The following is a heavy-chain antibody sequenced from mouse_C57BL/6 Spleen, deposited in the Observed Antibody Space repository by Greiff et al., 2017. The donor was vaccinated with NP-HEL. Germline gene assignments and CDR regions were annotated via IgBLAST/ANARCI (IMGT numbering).Heavy chain of an antibody. Sequence: EVQLVESGGDLVKPGGSLKLSCAASGFTFSSYGMSWVRQTPDKRLEWVATISSGGSYTYYPDSVKGRFTISRDNAKNTLYLQMSSLKSEDTAMYYCARHAYYYGSSYLFAYWGQGTLVTVSA. CDR2: ISSGGSYT. V-gene: IGHV5-6*01. J-gene: IGHJ3*01. CDR3: ARHAYYYGSSYLFAY. CDR1: GFTFSSYG. D-gene: IGHD1-1*01.